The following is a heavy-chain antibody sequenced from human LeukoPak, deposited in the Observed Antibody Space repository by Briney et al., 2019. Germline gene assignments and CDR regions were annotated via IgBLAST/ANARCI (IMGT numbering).Heavy chain of an antibody. CDR1: GGSISSYY. V-gene: IGHV4-59*01. J-gene: IGHJ3*02. CDR2: IYYSGST. D-gene: IGHD3-22*01. Sequence: SETLSLTCTVSGGSISSYYWSRIQQPPGKGLEWIGYIYYSGSTNYNPSLKSRVTISVDTSKNQFSLKLSSVTAADTAVYYCARAEYYDALVVHAFDIWGQGTMVTVSS. CDR3: ARAEYYDALVVHAFDI.